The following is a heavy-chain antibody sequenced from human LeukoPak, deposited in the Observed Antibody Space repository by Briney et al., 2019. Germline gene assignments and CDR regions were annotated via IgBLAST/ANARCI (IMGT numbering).Heavy chain of an antibody. CDR2: IYSGGST. CDR1: EFSVGSNY. D-gene: IGHD1-7*01. Sequence: GGSLRLSCAASEFSVGSNYMTWVRQAPGKGLEWVSLIYSGGSTYYADSVKGRFTISRDNSKNTLYLQMNSLRAEDTAVYYCATEGKTRTWNYYQAKPVYWGQGTLVTVSS. J-gene: IGHJ4*02. V-gene: IGHV3-66*01. CDR3: ATEGKTRTWNYYQAKPVY.